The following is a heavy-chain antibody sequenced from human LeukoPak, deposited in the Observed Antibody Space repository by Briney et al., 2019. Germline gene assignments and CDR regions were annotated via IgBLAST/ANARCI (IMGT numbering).Heavy chain of an antibody. CDR1: GFTFSSYS. J-gene: IGHJ3*02. Sequence: GGSLRLSCAASGFTFSSYSMNWVRQAPGKGLEWVSYISSSSSTIYYAVSVKGRFTISRDNAKNSLYLQMNSLRAEDTAVYYCARAAESDAFDIWGQGTMVTVSS. CDR3: ARAAESDAFDI. V-gene: IGHV3-48*04. CDR2: ISSSSSTI.